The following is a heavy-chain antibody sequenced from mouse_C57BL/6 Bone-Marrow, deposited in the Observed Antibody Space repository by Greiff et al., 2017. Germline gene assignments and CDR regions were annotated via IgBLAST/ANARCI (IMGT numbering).Heavy chain of an antibody. V-gene: IGHV2-2*01. J-gene: IGHJ2*01. Sequence: QVQLQQSGPGLVQPSQSLSITCTVSGFSLTSYGVHWVRQSPGKGLEWLGVIWCGGSTDYNAAFISRLSIRKDNSKSQVFFNMNSLQADDTAIYYCASLFTTVVSEGVYYFDYWGQGTTLTVSS. CDR2: IWCGGST. CDR3: ASLFTTVVSEGVYYFDY. D-gene: IGHD1-1*01. CDR1: GFSLTSYG.